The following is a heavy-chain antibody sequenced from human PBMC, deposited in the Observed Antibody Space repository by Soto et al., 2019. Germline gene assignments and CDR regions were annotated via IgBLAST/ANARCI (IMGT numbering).Heavy chain of an antibody. J-gene: IGHJ4*02. D-gene: IGHD1-26*01. CDR2: IYRSGTT. Sequence: KPSETLSLTCVVSNFSISSGYYWGWIRQSPGKGLEWIASIYRSGTTSYNPSLKSRATISVDPSKNQFSLMLTAVTAADTAVYYCERNKSGSYYSVFNYWGRGSLVTVSS. CDR3: ERNKSGSYYSVFNY. V-gene: IGHV4-38-2*01. CDR1: NFSISSGYY.